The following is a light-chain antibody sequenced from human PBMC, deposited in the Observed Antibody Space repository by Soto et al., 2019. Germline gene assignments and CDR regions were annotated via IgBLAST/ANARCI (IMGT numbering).Light chain of an antibody. Sequence: DIQMTQSRFTLSSSVGYRFTITCRASQNINRRLAWYQQKPGKANNLMIYDAYSLESGVTERFSGGGSGTEFTLTISGMQSEYFAVYYCQPFNDWPKMFGQSTKMDI. CDR1: QNINRR. J-gene: IGKJ1*01. CDR2: DAY. V-gene: IGKV1-5*01. CDR3: QPFNDWPKM.